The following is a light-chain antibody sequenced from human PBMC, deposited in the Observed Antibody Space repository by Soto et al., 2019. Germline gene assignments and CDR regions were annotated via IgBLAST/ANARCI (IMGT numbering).Light chain of an antibody. CDR3: CSYAGSSTYV. CDR2: GVT. Sequence: QSALTQPPSASGSPGQSVTISCTGTSSDVGGHNYVSWYQHQPGKAPRLMIYGVTKRPSGVPDRFSGSKSGNTASLTISGLQAEDEADYYCCSYAGSSTYVFGTGTKLTVL. V-gene: IGLV2-8*01. J-gene: IGLJ1*01. CDR1: SSDVGGHNY.